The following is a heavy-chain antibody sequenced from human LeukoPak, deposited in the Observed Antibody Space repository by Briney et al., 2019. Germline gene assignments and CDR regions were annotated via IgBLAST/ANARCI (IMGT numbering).Heavy chain of an antibody. Sequence: PGGSLRLSCAASGFIVSRNYMNWVRQAPGKGLEWVSVIYSGGSTYYADSVKGRFTIPRDNSKNTVDLQTNDLRAEDTAVYYCARSWDARLNFDYWGQGTLVTVSS. CDR3: ARSWDARLNFDY. CDR2: IYSGGST. V-gene: IGHV3-66*02. CDR1: GFIVSRNY. J-gene: IGHJ4*02. D-gene: IGHD1-26*01.